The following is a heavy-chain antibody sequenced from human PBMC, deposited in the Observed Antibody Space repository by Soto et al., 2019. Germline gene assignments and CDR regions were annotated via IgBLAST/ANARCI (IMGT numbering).Heavy chain of an antibody. CDR2: IIPIFGTA. CDR1: GGTFSSYA. D-gene: IGHD3-22*01. J-gene: IGHJ4*02. CDR3: ARETYYYDSSGPTFDY. V-gene: IGHV1-69*06. Sequence: QVQLVQSGAEVKKPGSSVKVSCKASGGTFSSYAISWVRQAPGQGLEWMGGIIPIFGTANYAQKFQGSVTITADKSTSTAYMELSSLRSEDTAVYYCARETYYYDSSGPTFDYWGQGTLVTVSS.